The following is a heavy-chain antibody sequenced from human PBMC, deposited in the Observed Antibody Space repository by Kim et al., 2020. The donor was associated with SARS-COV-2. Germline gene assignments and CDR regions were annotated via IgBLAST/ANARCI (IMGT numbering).Heavy chain of an antibody. J-gene: IGHJ4*02. Sequence: GTIYYADSVKGRLTISRDNGKSSLFLQMNSLRVEDTAVYYCAKGRLIDYWGQGTLVTVSS. CDR2: GTI. CDR3: AKGRLIDY. V-gene: IGHV3-48*01.